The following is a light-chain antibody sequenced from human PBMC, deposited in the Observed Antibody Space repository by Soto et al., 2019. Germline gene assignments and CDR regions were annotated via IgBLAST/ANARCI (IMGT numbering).Light chain of an antibody. Sequence: QSAVTQPARVTGSPAQSITISCTGTSSDVGAYNYVSWYQQHPGKAPKLMIYEVSNRPSGVSNRFSGSKSGNTASLTISGLQAEDEADYYCSSYTTTTTYVFGTGTKVTVL. CDR3: SSYTTTTTYV. V-gene: IGLV2-14*01. J-gene: IGLJ1*01. CDR1: SSDVGAYNY. CDR2: EVS.